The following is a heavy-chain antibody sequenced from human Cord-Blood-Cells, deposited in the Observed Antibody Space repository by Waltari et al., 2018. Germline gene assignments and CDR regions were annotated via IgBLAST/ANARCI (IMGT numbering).Heavy chain of an antibody. CDR3: AGGPPSSYYDPHWFDP. CDR2: INHSGST. Sequence: QVQLQQWGAGLLKPSETLSLTCAVDGGSFSGYYWSWIRQPPGKGLEWIGEINHSGSTHCNPSLMGRVTISVDTSQPQFSLQLGSVPAADTAVYYCAGGPPSSYYDPHWFDPWGQGTLVPVSS. D-gene: IGHD3-3*01. CDR1: GGSFSGYY. V-gene: IGHV4-34*01. J-gene: IGHJ5*02.